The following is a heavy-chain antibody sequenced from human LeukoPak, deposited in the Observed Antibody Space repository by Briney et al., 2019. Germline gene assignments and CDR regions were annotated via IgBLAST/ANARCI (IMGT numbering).Heavy chain of an antibody. D-gene: IGHD5-18*01. CDR3: AKQTDMVTGGFDI. CDR2: IWYDGSNK. V-gene: IGHV3-33*06. Sequence: PGGSLRLSCAASGLTFSSHGMHWVRQAPGKGLKWVAVIWYDGSNKDYADSVKGRFTISRDNSKNTLYLQMNSLRAEDTAVYYCAKQTDMVTGGFDIWGQGTMVTVSS. J-gene: IGHJ3*02. CDR1: GLTFSSHG.